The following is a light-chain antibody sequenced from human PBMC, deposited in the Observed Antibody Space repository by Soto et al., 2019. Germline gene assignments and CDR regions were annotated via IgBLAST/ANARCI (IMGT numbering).Light chain of an antibody. CDR1: QSVSSY. CDR2: DAS. V-gene: IGKV3-11*01. J-gene: IGKJ3*01. CDR3: QERSNWPFT. Sequence: EIVLTQSPATLSLSPGERATLSCRASQSVSSYLAWYQQKPGQAPRLLIYDASNRATGIQARFSGSGSGKAFTLSISSLEPEDFAVYYCQERSNWPFTFGPVTKVDIK.